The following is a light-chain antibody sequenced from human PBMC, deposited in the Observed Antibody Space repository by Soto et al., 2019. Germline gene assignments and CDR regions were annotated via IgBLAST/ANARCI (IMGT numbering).Light chain of an antibody. CDR3: QQYNTYSRT. CDR1: QRISSW. V-gene: IGKV1-5*01. J-gene: IGKJ1*01. Sequence: DLQITQSPSTLSSTVGGRVTNTCRASQRISSWLAWYQQKPGKAPKLLIYDASSLESGVPSRFRGSGSGTEFTLTISSLQPDDFATYYCQQYNTYSRTFGQGTKVDIK. CDR2: DAS.